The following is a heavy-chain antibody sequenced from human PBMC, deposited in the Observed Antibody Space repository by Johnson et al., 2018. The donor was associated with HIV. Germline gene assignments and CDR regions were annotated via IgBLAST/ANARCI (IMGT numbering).Heavy chain of an antibody. Sequence: VQLVESGGGLVQPGGSLRLSCAASGFTFSSYDMHWVRQATGKGLEWVSAIGTAGDTYYPGSVKGRFTISRENAKNSLYLQMNSLRAGDKAVYYCARAGSSGWSNDAFDIWGQGTMVIVSS. D-gene: IGHD6-19*01. CDR1: GFTFSSYD. J-gene: IGHJ3*02. CDR2: IGTAGDT. CDR3: ARAGSSGWSNDAFDI. V-gene: IGHV3-13*01.